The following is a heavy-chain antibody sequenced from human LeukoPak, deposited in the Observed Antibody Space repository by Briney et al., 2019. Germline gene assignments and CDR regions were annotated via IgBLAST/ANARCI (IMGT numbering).Heavy chain of an antibody. CDR3: ARDDSCGGGWFDH. V-gene: IGHV1-69*06. CDR2: IIPIFGTA. D-gene: IGHD5-18*01. CDR1: GGTFSSYA. Sequence: SVKVSCKASGGTFSSYAISWVRQAPGQGLEWMGGIIPIFGTANYAQKFQGRVTITADKSTSTASMELSSLRSEDTAVYYCARDDSCGGGWFDHWGQGTLVTVSS. J-gene: IGHJ5*02.